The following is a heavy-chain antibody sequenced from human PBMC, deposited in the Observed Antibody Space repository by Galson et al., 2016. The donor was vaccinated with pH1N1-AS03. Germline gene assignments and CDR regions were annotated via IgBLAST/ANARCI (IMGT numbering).Heavy chain of an antibody. CDR2: ISSSSSYI. J-gene: IGHJ6*02. V-gene: IGHV3-21*01. D-gene: IGHD6-19*01. CDR1: GFTFRTYG. CDR3: ARRSAAVSGTGCVDV. Sequence: SLRLSCAASGFTFRTYGMNWVRQAPGKGLEWVSSISSSSSYIYYAHSVKGRFTISRDNARNSLYLQMNSRRAEDTAVYYCARRSAAVSGTGCVDVWGQGTTVTVSS.